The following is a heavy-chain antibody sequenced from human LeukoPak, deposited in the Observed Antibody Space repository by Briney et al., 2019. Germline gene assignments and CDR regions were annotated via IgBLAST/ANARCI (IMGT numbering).Heavy chain of an antibody. CDR2: ISSNGGST. D-gene: IGHD6-19*01. CDR1: GFTFSSYA. J-gene: IGHJ4*02. Sequence: GGSLRLSCAASGFTFSSYAMHWVRQAPGKGLEYVSAISSNGGSTYYANSVKGRFTISRDNSKNTLYLQMGSLRAEDMAVYYCAKSVAGTVWATDYWGQGTLVTVSS. CDR3: AKSVAGTVWATDY. V-gene: IGHV3-64*01.